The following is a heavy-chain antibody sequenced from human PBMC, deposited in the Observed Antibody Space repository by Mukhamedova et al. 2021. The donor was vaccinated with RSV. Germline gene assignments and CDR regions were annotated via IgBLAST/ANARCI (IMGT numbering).Heavy chain of an antibody. CDR2: IFSGASGST. Sequence: WEGLEWIATIFSGASGSTYYNPSLKSRVTISVDPSKNQFSLDLRSVTAADTAVYYCVGLHWFGKFYFDYWGQGSQVTVSS. V-gene: IGHV4-39*01. CDR3: VGLHWFGKFYFDY. D-gene: IGHD3-10*01. J-gene: IGHJ4*02.